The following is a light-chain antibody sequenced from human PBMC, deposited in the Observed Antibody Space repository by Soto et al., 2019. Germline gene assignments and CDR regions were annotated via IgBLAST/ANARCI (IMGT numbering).Light chain of an antibody. V-gene: IGKV3-20*01. CDR3: QQYGGSPPT. CDR2: GAS. J-gene: IGKJ1*01. CDR1: QSVSSNY. Sequence: EIVLTQSPGTLSLSPGERATLSCRASQSVSSNYLAWYQRKPGQAPRLLIYGASSRATDIPNRFSGSGSGIYFTLTITRLEPEDFAVYFCQQYGGSPPTFGQGTKVEIK.